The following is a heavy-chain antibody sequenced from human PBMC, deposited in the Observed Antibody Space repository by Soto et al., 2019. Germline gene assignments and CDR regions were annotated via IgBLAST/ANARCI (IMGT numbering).Heavy chain of an antibody. Sequence: GGSLRLSCAASGFTFSSYAMHWVRQAPGKGLEWVAVISYDGSNKYYADSVKGRFTISRDNSKNTLYLQMNSLRAEDTAVYYCARDQEAAAAYWGQGTLVTVSS. CDR1: GFTFSSYA. V-gene: IGHV3-30-3*01. CDR3: ARDQEAAAAY. D-gene: IGHD6-13*01. CDR2: ISYDGSNK. J-gene: IGHJ4*02.